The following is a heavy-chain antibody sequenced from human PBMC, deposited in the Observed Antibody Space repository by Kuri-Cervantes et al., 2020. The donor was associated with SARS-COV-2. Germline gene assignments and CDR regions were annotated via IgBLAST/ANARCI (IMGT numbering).Heavy chain of an antibody. V-gene: IGHV1-69*05. CDR2: IIPVFGTA. Sequence: SVKVSCKASGGTFSSYAISWVRQAPGQGLEWMGGIIPVFGTANYAQKFQGRVTMTRNTSISTAYMELSSLRSEDTAVYYCARDARFSGSYHDDAFDIWGQGTMVTVSS. CDR1: GGTFSSYA. J-gene: IGHJ3*02. D-gene: IGHD1-26*01. CDR3: ARDARFSGSYHDDAFDI.